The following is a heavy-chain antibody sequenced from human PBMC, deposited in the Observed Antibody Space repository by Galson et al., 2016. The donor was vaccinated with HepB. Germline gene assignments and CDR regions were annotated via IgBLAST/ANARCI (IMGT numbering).Heavy chain of an antibody. CDR2: ISPDGRKT. D-gene: IGHD3-10*01. CDR3: TTEGPSGIRFED. V-gene: IGHV3-30*04. J-gene: IGHJ4*02. Sequence: SLRLSCAVSGFSFSTLPMHWVRQAPGKGLDWVAFISPDGRKTFYAGSVRGRFTVSRDNSANTLFLQMNSLITDDTAVYYCTTEGPSGIRFEDWGQGTLVTVSS. CDR1: GFSFSTLP.